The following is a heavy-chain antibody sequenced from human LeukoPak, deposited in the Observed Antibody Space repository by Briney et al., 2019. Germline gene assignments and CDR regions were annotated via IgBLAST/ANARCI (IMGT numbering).Heavy chain of an antibody. CDR2: IGIDSGNT. Sequence: GGSLRLSCTASGLPFIEYSMNWVRQAPGKGLEWISYIGIDSGNTKYADSVRGRFTISADKAKNSLYLQMNSLRVEDTAVYYCARDHNYAFDNWGQGTLVSVAS. CDR1: GLPFIEYS. V-gene: IGHV3-48*01. J-gene: IGHJ4*02. D-gene: IGHD1-1*01. CDR3: ARDHNYAFDN.